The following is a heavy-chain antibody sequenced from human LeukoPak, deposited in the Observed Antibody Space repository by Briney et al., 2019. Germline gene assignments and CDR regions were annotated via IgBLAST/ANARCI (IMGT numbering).Heavy chain of an antibody. CDR2: ICGTSETI. CDR3: ARDAPFLVGATYFDY. CDR1: GFDFNTYE. V-gene: IGHV3-48*03. J-gene: IGHJ4*02. Sequence: PGGSLRLSCVASGFDFNTYEMNWVRQAPGKGLEGVSYICGTSETIYYADSVKGRFTVSRDNAKNSVFLQMSNLREEDTAVYYCARDAPFLVGATYFDYWGQGTLVTVSS. D-gene: IGHD1-26*01.